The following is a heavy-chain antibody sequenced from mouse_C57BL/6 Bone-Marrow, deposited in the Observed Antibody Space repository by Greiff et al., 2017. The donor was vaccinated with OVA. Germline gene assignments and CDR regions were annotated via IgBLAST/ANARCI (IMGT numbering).Heavy chain of an antibody. J-gene: IGHJ1*03. Sequence: ESGPGLVKPSQSLSLTCSVTGYSITSGYYWNWIRQFPGNKLEWMGYISYDGSNNYNPSLKNRISITRDTSKNQFFLKLNSVTTEDTATYYCARAPYGNLKYFDVWGTGTTVTVSS. D-gene: IGHD2-1*01. CDR1: GYSITSGYY. V-gene: IGHV3-6*01. CDR3: ARAPYGNLKYFDV. CDR2: ISYDGSN.